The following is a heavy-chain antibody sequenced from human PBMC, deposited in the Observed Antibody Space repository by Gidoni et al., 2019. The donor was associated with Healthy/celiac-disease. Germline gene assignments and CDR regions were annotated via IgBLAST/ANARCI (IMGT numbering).Heavy chain of an antibody. CDR3: ASPVLESAYYYYYYMDV. D-gene: IGHD3-3*01. J-gene: IGHJ6*03. CDR2: ISSSSSYI. V-gene: IGHV3-21*01. Sequence: EVQLVESGGGLVKPGGSLRLPCAASGFTFSSYSMNWVRHAPGKGLEWVSSISSSSSYIYYADSVKGRFTISRDNAKNSLYLQMNSLRAEDTAVYYCASPVLESAYYYYYYMDVWGKGTTVTVSS. CDR1: GFTFSSYS.